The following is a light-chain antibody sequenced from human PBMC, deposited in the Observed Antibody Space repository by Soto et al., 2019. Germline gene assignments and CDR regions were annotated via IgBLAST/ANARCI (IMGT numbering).Light chain of an antibody. CDR3: AALDDSLSGWV. V-gene: IGLV1-47*01. Sequence: QSVLTQPPSASGTPGQRVTISFSGSSSNIGRNYVYWYQQLPGPAPKLLIYRNNQRPSGVPDRFSGSKSGTSASLAISGLRSEDEADYYCAALDDSLSGWVFGGGTKLTVL. CDR1: SSNIGRNY. CDR2: RNN. J-gene: IGLJ3*02.